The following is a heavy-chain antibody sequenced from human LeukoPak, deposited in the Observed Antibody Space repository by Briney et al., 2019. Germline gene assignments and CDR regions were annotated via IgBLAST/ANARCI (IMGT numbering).Heavy chain of an antibody. D-gene: IGHD1-26*01. CDR1: GFTFDDYA. V-gene: IGHV3-9*01. J-gene: IGHJ4*02. CDR3: AKSRWELLLSYFDY. Sequence: GGSLRLSCAASGFTFDDYAMHWVRQAPGKGLEWVSGISWNSGNIGYADSVKGRFTISRDNAKNSLYLQMNSLRAEDTALYYCAKSRWELLLSYFDYWGQGTLVTVSS. CDR2: ISWNSGNI.